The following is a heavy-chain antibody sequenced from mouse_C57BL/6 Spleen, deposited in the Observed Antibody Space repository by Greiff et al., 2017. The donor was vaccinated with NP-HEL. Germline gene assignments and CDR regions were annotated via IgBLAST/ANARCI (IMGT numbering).Heavy chain of an antibody. CDR2: ISSGGSYT. V-gene: IGHV5-6*02. J-gene: IGHJ4*01. Sequence: DVMLVESGGDLVKPGGSLKLSCAASGFTFSSYGMSWVRQTPDKRLEWVATISSGGSYTYYPDSVKGRFTISRDNAKNTLYLQMSSLKSEDTAMYYCARHYGYDEDYYAMDYWGQGTSVTVSS. CDR1: GFTFSSYG. D-gene: IGHD2-2*01. CDR3: ARHYGYDEDYYAMDY.